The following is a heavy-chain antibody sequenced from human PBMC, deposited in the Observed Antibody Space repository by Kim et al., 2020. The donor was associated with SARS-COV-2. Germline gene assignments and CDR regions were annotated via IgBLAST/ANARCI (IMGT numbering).Heavy chain of an antibody. V-gene: IGHV3-30*01. J-gene: IGHJ4*02. Sequence: DYVKGRLTISRDNCKNTHYLRMNSLRAGDTAVYYCARDLRLGDTVTTSADYWGQGTLVTVSS. CDR3: ARDLRLGDTVTTSADY. D-gene: IGHD4-17*01.